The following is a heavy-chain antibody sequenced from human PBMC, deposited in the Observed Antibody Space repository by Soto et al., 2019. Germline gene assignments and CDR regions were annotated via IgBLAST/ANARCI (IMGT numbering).Heavy chain of an antibody. Sequence: GGSLRLSCAASGFTFSSYAMHWVRQAPGKGLEWVAVISHDGSNKYYADSVKGRFTISRDNSKNTLYLQMNSLRAEDTAVYYCARGKEVTWSYYYYGMDVWGQGTTVTVS. J-gene: IGHJ6*02. D-gene: IGHD2-21*02. CDR2: ISHDGSNK. CDR1: GFTFSSYA. V-gene: IGHV3-30-3*01. CDR3: ARGKEVTWSYYYYGMDV.